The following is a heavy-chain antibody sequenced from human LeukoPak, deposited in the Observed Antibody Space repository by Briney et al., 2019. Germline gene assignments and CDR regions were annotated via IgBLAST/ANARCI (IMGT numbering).Heavy chain of an antibody. Sequence: GASVKVSCKVSGYSLTELSMHWVRQAPGKWLEWMGGFDPEDGETIYARKFQGRVTMTEDTSTDTAYMELSSLRSEDTAVYYCATDPWELPDSWGQGTLVTVSS. CDR2: FDPEDGET. V-gene: IGHV1-24*01. CDR3: ATDPWELPDS. J-gene: IGHJ4*02. CDR1: GYSLTELS. D-gene: IGHD1-26*01.